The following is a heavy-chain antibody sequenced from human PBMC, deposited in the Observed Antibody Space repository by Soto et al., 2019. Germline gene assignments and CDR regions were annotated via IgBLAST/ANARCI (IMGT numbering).Heavy chain of an antibody. CDR1: GFTFSSYG. V-gene: IGHV3-33*01. Sequence: PGGSLRLSCAASGFTFSSYGMHWVRQAPGKGLEWVAVIWYDGSNKYYADSVKGRFTISRDNSKNTLYLQMNSLRAEDTAVYYCARDHRPKETYSSGWCTHWGQGTRVTVSS. D-gene: IGHD6-19*01. CDR3: ARDHRPKETYSSGWCTH. CDR2: IWYDGSNK. J-gene: IGHJ4*02.